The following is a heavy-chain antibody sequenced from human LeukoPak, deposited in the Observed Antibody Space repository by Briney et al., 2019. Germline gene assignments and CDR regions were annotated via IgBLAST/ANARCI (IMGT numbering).Heavy chain of an antibody. CDR1: GYSFSSYW. CDR3: ARRLSSIGTSAANDY. D-gene: IGHD2-15*01. CDR2: IHPGNSET. J-gene: IGHJ4*02. V-gene: IGHV5-51*01. Sequence: GESLKISCKGSGYSFSSYWIAWVRQMPGKGLEWMGIIHPGNSETTYNPSFRGHVTMSADKSVTTAYLQWSSLEASDTAMYYCARRLSSIGTSAANDYWGQGTLVTVSS.